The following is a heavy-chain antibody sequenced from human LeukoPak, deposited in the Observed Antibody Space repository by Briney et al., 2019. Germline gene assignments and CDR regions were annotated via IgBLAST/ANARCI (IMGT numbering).Heavy chain of an antibody. Sequence: GGSLRLSCAVSGLTFSSYWMSWVRQAPGKGLEWVANINQDGSEKYFVDSVKGRFTISRDNAKNSLHLQMNTLRAEDTAVYYCARERDGRFFDYWGQGTLVTVSS. CDR2: INQDGSEK. CDR1: GLTFSSYW. J-gene: IGHJ4*02. D-gene: IGHD5-24*01. V-gene: IGHV3-7*01. CDR3: ARERDGRFFDY.